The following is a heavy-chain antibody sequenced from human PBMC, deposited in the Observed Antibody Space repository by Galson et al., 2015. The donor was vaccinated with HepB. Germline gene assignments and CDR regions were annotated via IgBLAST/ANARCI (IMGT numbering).Heavy chain of an antibody. V-gene: IGHV3-33*01. D-gene: IGHD3-16*02. CDR2: IWYDGSNK. CDR1: GFTFSSYG. Sequence: SLRLSCAASGFTFSSYGMHWVRQAPGKGLEWVAVIWYDGSNKYYADSVKGRFTISRDNSKNTLYLQMNSLRAEDTAVYYCARTLGITFGGVIAPYYFDYWGQGTLVTVSS. J-gene: IGHJ4*02. CDR3: ARTLGITFGGVIAPYYFDY.